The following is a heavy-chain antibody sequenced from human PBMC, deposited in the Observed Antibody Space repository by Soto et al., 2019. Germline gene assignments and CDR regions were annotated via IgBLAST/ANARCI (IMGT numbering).Heavy chain of an antibody. Sequence: GGSLGLSCEAYGFVFSTYSMNWVRQAPGKGLEWISYISSTSGTIYYADSVKGRFTISRDNAKNSLYLQMNSLRAEDTAVYYCSRDLLNYDISTGYYSSGMDVCGQVTTVTVSS. V-gene: IGHV3-48*04. CDR2: ISSTSGTI. J-gene: IGHJ6*02. D-gene: IGHD3-9*01. CDR3: SRDLLNYDISTGYYSSGMDV. CDR1: GFVFSTYS.